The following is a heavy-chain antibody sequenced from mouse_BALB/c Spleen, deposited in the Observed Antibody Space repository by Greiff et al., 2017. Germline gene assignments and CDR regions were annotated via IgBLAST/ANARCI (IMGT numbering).Heavy chain of an antibody. D-gene: IGHD2-3*01. CDR2: IYPGGGYT. CDR3: ARCDGLRWYFDV. Sequence: QVQLKESGAELVRPGTSVKISCKASGYTFTNYWLGWVKQRPGHGLEWIGDIYPGGGYTNYNEKFKGKATLTADTSSSTAYMQLSSLTSEDSAVYFCARCDGLRWYFDVWGAGTTVTVSS. V-gene: IGHV1-63*02. CDR1: GYTFTNYW. J-gene: IGHJ1*01.